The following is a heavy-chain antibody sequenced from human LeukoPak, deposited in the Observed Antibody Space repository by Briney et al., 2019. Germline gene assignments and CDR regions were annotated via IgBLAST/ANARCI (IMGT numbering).Heavy chain of an antibody. J-gene: IGHJ5*02. CDR2: INHSGST. V-gene: IGHV4-34*01. Sequence: PAETLSLTCAVYGGSFSGYYWSWIRQLPGKGLEWIGEINHSGSTNYNPSLKSRVTISVDTSKNQFSLKVNSVTAADTAVYYCARRGYIYGWGWFDPWGQGTLVTVSS. D-gene: IGHD5-18*01. CDR3: ARRGYIYGWGWFDP. CDR1: GGSFSGYY.